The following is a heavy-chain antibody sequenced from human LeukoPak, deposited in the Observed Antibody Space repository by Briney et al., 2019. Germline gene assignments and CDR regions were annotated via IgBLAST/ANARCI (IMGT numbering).Heavy chain of an antibody. Sequence: GGSLRLSCAASGFAFSSYATSWVRQAPGKGLEWVSAISGSGGSTYYADSVKGRFTISRDNSKNTLYLQMNSLRAEDTAVYYCAKDMRWIQLWLFDYWGQGTLVTVSS. D-gene: IGHD5-18*01. CDR3: AKDMRWIQLWLFDY. J-gene: IGHJ4*02. CDR1: GFAFSSYA. CDR2: ISGSGGST. V-gene: IGHV3-23*01.